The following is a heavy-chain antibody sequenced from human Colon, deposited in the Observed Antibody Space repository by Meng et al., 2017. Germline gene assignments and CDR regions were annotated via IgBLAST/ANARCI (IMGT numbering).Heavy chain of an antibody. CDR3: ARDLSSARYYFDN. CDR1: GDRVSSYSAA. CDR2: TYYRSRWYN. D-gene: IGHD3-22*01. Sequence: QVQLQQSGPGLVKPSQTLSLTCSISGDRVSSYSAAWDWIRQSPSRGLEWLGRTYYRSRWYNDYAVSLKGRITITPDTSKNLFSLHLNSVTPEDTAIYYCARDLSSARYYFDNWGQGILVTVSS. J-gene: IGHJ4*02. V-gene: IGHV6-1*01.